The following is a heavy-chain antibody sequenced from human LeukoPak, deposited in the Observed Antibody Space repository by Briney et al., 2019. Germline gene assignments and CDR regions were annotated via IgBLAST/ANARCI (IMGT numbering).Heavy chain of an antibody. CDR1: GVSIGSHY. CDR3: ARDAY. V-gene: IGHV4-59*11. CDR2: VYNSGTT. J-gene: IGHJ4*02. Sequence: SETLSLTCTVSGVSIGSHYWSWIRQSPGKGLEWIGCVYNSGTTVYNPSLTGRVTISVDTSKNQYSLNLRSVTAADAAVYDCARDAYWGQGILVTVSS.